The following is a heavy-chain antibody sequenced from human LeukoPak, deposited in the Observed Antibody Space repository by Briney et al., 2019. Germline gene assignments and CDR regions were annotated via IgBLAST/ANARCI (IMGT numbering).Heavy chain of an antibody. CDR1: GGSFSGYY. CDR2: INHSGST. CDR3: VGYCSSTSCYLRY. V-gene: IGHV4-34*01. J-gene: IGHJ4*02. Sequence: SATLSLTCAVYGGSFSGYYWSWIRPPPGKGLEGIGEINHSGSTNYNPSLKSRVTISVDTSKNQFSLKLSSVTAADTAVYYCVGYCSSTSCYLRYWGQGTLVTVSS. D-gene: IGHD2-2*03.